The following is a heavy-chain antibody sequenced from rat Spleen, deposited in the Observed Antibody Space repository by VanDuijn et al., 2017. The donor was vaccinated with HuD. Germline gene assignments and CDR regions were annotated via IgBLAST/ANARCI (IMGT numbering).Heavy chain of an antibody. CDR2: ISYGDSSGHSST. CDR1: GFTFSDYG. D-gene: IGHD4-3*01. J-gene: IGHJ3*01. Sequence: EVQMVESSGGLVQPGRSLKLSCAASGFTFSDYGMAWVRQAPTKGLEWVATISYGDSSGHSSTYYRDSVKGRFTISRDNAKSTLSLQMDSLRSDDTATYYCVRQDTSGYSNWFAYWGQGALVTVSS. V-gene: IGHV5-29*01. CDR3: VRQDTSGYSNWFAY.